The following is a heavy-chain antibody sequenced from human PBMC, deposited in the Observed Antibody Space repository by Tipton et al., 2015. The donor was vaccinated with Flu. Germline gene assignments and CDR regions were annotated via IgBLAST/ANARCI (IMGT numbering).Heavy chain of an antibody. J-gene: IGHJ6*02. CDR1: GFTVSSNS. CDR3: ARVLSSEYFYGMDV. Sequence: SLRLSCAASGFTVSSNSMSWVRQAPGKGLEWISLIYSAGSTYYADPVKGRFTISRDNSKNTVFLQMNTLRAEDTAVYYCARVLSSEYFYGMDVWGQGTTVTVSS. V-gene: IGHV3-53*01. CDR2: IYSAGST. D-gene: IGHD3-16*02.